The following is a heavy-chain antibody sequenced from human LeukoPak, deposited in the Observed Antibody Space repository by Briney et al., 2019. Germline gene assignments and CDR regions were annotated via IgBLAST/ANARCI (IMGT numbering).Heavy chain of an antibody. CDR3: ARGKLGISLDAFDI. V-gene: IGHV4-59*01. Sequence: PSETLSLTCAVSGGSISSYYWSWIRQPPGKGLEWIGHIYYSGSTNQNPSLKSRVTISVDTPKNQFSLKLRSVIAADTAVYYCARGKLGISLDAFDIWGQGTMVTVSS. J-gene: IGHJ3*02. CDR1: GGSISSYY. D-gene: IGHD7-27*01. CDR2: IYYSGST.